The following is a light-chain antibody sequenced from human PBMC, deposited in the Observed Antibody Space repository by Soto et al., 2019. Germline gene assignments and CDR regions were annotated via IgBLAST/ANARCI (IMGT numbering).Light chain of an antibody. CDR3: QKYNSAPHT. CDR1: QAISNY. V-gene: IGKV1-27*01. Sequence: DIQMTQSPSSLSASVGGRVTITCRASQAISNYLAWYQQKPGKVPKLLIYAASTLQSGVPSRFSGSGSGTDFTLTISSLQPEDVATYYCQKYNSAPHTFGGGTKVDIK. CDR2: AAS. J-gene: IGKJ4*01.